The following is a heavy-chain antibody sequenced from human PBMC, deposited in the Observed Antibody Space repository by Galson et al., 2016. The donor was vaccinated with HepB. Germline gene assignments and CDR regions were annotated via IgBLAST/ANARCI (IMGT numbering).Heavy chain of an antibody. Sequence: SLRLSCAASGFTFSSHDMNWVRQAPGKGLEWVSSISSSSAYIYYADSVKGRFTISRDNAKNSLYLQMNSLRAEDTAVYYCAGEGSWPRDFDYWGQGTLVTVSS. V-gene: IGHV3-21*01. CDR3: AGEGSWPRDFDY. CDR2: ISSSSAYI. CDR1: GFTFSSHD. D-gene: IGHD6-13*01. J-gene: IGHJ4*02.